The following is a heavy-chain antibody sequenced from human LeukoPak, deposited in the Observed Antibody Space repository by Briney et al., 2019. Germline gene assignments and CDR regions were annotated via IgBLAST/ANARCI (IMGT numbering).Heavy chain of an antibody. Sequence: GGSLRLSCAASGFTFSDYYMSWIRQAPGKGPEWVSYISSSSSYTNYADSVKGRFTISRDNAKNSLYLQMNSLRAEDTAVYYCARTYGDYVKHFDYWGQGTLVTVSS. CDR3: ARTYGDYVKHFDY. D-gene: IGHD4-17*01. V-gene: IGHV3-11*06. CDR2: ISSSSSYT. CDR1: GFTFSDYY. J-gene: IGHJ4*02.